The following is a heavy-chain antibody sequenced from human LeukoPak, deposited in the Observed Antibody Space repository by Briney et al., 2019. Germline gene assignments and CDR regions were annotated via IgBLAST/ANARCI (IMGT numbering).Heavy chain of an antibody. J-gene: IGHJ6*02. CDR3: ASLQNVPSYYYYYVMDV. CDR1: GFTFSNYW. Sequence: GGSLRLSCAASGFTFSNYWMHWVRQAPGKGLVWVSRINSDGSTTNYADSVKGRFTISRDNAKNTLFLQMNSLRAEDTAVFYCASLQNVPSYYYYYVMDVWGQGTTVTVSS. CDR2: INSDGSTT. V-gene: IGHV3-74*01. D-gene: IGHD2/OR15-2a*01.